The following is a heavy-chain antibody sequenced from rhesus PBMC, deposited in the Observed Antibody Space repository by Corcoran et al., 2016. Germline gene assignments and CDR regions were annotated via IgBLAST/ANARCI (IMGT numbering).Heavy chain of an antibody. D-gene: IGHD6-13*01. CDR1: GCSISGGYG. CDR2: IYSSRVNT. CDR3: ARGYSSWSQGYFDY. V-gene: IGHV4-76*01. Sequence: QVQLQESGPGLLKTSGTMSLTCAVSGCSISGGYGWGWIRRHPRKGLEWIGSIYSSRVNTYYNPSLKSRVTISTDTSKNQFSLKLSSVTAADTAVYYCARGYSSWSQGYFDYWGQGVLVTVSS. J-gene: IGHJ4*01.